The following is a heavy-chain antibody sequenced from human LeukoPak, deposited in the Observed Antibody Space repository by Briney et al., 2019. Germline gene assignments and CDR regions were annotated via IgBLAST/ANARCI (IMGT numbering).Heavy chain of an antibody. CDR2: IRSKANSYAT. D-gene: IGHD6-13*01. V-gene: IGHV3-73*01. CDR1: GFTFSGSA. CDR3: TRRGGVAASEYYMDV. Sequence: PGGSLRLSCAASGFTFSGSAMHWVRQASGKGLEWVGRIRSKANSYATAYAASVKGRFTISRDDSKNTAYLQMNSLKTEDTAVYYCTRRGGVAASEYYMDVWGKGTTVTVSS. J-gene: IGHJ6*03.